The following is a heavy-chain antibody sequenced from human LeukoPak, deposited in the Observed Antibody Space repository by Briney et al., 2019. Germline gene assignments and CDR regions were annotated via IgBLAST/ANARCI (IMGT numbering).Heavy chain of an antibody. Sequence: ASVKVSCEASGYTFTGYYMHWVRQAPGQGLDWMGWINPNSGDTNYAQNFQGRVSMTRDTSISTAYMELSRLSSDDTAVYYCAIVTYDTRGYSPFDCWGQGTLITVSS. CDR1: GYTFTGYY. V-gene: IGHV1-2*02. CDR3: AIVTYDTRGYSPFDC. D-gene: IGHD3-22*01. CDR2: INPNSGDT. J-gene: IGHJ4*02.